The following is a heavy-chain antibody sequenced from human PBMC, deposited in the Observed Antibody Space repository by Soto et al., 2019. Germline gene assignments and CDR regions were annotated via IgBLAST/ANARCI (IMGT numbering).Heavy chain of an antibody. J-gene: IGHJ6*02. CDR2: ISSNGGST. V-gene: IGHV3-64D*06. Sequence: GGSLRLSCSASGFTFSSYAMHWVRQAPGKGLEYVSAISSNGGSTYYADSVKGRFTISRDNSKNTLYLQMSSLRAEDTAVYYCGGGYCSGGSCYYYYYGMDVLGQGTTVTVSS. CDR1: GFTFSSYA. CDR3: GGGYCSGGSCYYYYYGMDV. D-gene: IGHD2-15*01.